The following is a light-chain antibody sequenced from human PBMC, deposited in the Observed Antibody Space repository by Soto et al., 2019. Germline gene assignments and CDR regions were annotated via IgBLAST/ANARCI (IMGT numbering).Light chain of an antibody. V-gene: IGKV3-20*01. CDR1: QSVSSSY. J-gene: IGKJ1*01. Sequence: EIVLTQSPGALSLSPGERATLSCGASQSVSSSYLAWYQQKPGQAPRLLIYGASTRATGITDRFSGSGSGTDFTLTISRLEPEAFEVYYCQQYGSSPRTFGQGTKVEIK. CDR2: GAS. CDR3: QQYGSSPRT.